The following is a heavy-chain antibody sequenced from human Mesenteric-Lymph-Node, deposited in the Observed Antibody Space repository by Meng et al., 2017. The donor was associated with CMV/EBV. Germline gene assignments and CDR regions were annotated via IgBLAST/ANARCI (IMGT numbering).Heavy chain of an antibody. D-gene: IGHD2-2*02. V-gene: IGHV3-74*01. CDR1: GFTFSRYW. J-gene: IGHJ3*02. Sequence: GGSLRLSCAASGFTFSRYWMHWVRQAPGKGLVWVSRINSDGSSTSYADSVKGRFTISRDNAKNTLYLQMNSLRAEDTAVYYCAQEGYCSSTSCYTAFDIWGQGTMVTVSS. CDR3: AQEGYCSSTSCYTAFDI. CDR2: INSDGSST.